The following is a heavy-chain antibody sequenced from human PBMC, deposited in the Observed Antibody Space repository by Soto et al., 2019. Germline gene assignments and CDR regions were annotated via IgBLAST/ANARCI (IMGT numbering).Heavy chain of an antibody. CDR3: ARARVPYSSTWYRCDYYGMDI. Sequence: PSETLSLTCTVSGDSISSSSYYWSWIRRHPGKGLEWIGYIHYSGNTRYNPSLKSRLTISVDTSKNQFSLMLSSLTAADTAVYFCARARVPYSSTWYRCDYYGMDIWGQGTTVTVSS. J-gene: IGHJ6*02. CDR2: IHYSGNT. CDR1: GDSISSSSYY. V-gene: IGHV4-31*03. D-gene: IGHD6-13*01.